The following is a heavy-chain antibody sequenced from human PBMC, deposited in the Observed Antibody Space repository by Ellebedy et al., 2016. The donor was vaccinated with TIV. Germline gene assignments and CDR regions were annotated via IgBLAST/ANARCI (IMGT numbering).Heavy chain of an antibody. CDR3: EKVPVGYCSTTACSDLDY. V-gene: IGHV3-30*18. J-gene: IGHJ4*02. CDR1: GFTFSSYD. D-gene: IGHD2-2*01. Sequence: LSLTCAASGFTFSSYDMHWVRQAPGKGLEWVAVISYDGSKRYYADSVKGRFTISRDDSKNTLSLQVNSLRAEDAAVYYCEKVPVGYCSTTACSDLDYWGQGTLVTVSS. CDR2: ISYDGSKR.